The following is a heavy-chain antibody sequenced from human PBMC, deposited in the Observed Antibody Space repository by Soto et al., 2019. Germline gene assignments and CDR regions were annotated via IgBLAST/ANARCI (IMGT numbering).Heavy chain of an antibody. CDR2: ISYSGST. CDR1: RGSIGTYF. J-gene: IGHJ4*02. Sequence: TLSLTCTVSRGSIGTYFWTWIRQPPGKGLEWIGYISYSGSTNYSASLRSRVTISVDTSTNKLSLRLSSVTAADTAVYYCARGRGSSWNFDYWGKGNMVTVSS. V-gene: IGHV4-59*12. D-gene: IGHD6-13*01. CDR3: ARGRGSSWNFDY.